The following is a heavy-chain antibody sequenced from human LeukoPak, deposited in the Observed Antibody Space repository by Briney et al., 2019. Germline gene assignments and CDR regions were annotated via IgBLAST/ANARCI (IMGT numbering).Heavy chain of an antibody. V-gene: IGHV3-48*01. CDR2: ISSSSSTI. J-gene: IGHJ3*02. Sequence: PGGSLRLSCAASGFTFSSYSMNWVRQAPGKGLEWVSYISSSSSTIYYADSVKGRSTISGDNAKNSLYLQMNSLRAEDTAVYYCARAPSFRYYDSSAFDIWGQGTMVTVSS. D-gene: IGHD3-22*01. CDR1: GFTFSSYS. CDR3: ARAPSFRYYDSSAFDI.